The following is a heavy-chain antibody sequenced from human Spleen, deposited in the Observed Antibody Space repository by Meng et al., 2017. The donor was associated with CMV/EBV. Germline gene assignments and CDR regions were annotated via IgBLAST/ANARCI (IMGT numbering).Heavy chain of an antibody. CDR2: IYTSGST. V-gene: IGHV4-4*07. Sequence: VQVQESGPGLVKPSETLSLTCTVSGGSISSYDWGWIRQPAGKGLEWIGRIYTSGSTNYNPSLKSRVTMSVDTSKNQFSLKLSSVTAADTAVYYCARGSRRPLGSGYLFDYWGQGTLVTVSS. D-gene: IGHD3-3*01. CDR3: ARGSRRPLGSGYLFDY. J-gene: IGHJ4*02. CDR1: GGSISSYD.